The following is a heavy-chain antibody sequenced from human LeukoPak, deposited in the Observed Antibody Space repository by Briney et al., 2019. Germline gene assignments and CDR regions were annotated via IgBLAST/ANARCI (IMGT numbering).Heavy chain of an antibody. Sequence: SVKVSCKASGGTFSSYAISWVRQAPGQGLEWMGGIIPIFGTANYAQKFQGRVTITADKSTSTAYMELSSLRSEDTAVYYCAREGPTLRGQSWGQGPLAPVSS. CDR3: AREGPTLRGQS. CDR1: GGTFSSYA. CDR2: IIPIFGTA. J-gene: IGHJ4*02. D-gene: IGHD3-10*01. V-gene: IGHV1-69*06.